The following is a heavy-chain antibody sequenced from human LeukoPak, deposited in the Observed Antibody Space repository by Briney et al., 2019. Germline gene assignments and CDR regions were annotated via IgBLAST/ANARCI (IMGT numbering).Heavy chain of an antibody. V-gene: IGHV3-33*08. CDR3: ARDLVHLWSGYYVTDYYYYGMDV. CDR2: IWYDGSNK. D-gene: IGHD3-3*01. Sequence: GGSLRLSCATSGFIFGNYRMHWVRQAPGKGLEWVAVIWYDGSNKYYADSVKGRFTISRDNSKNTLCLQMNSLRAEDTAVYYCARDLVHLWSGYYVTDYYYYGMDVWGQGTTVTVSS. J-gene: IGHJ6*02. CDR1: GFIFGNYR.